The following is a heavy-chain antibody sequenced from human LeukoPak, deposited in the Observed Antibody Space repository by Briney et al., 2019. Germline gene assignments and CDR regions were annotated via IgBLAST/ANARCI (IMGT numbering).Heavy chain of an antibody. V-gene: IGHV3-30*02. CDR3: SPAITGY. CDR2: IRYDGNKK. Sequence: GGSLRLSCAASGFTFSNYDMHWVRQAPGKGLEWVAFIRYDGNKKYYADSVKGRFTISRDNSKNTLYLQMNSLRAEDTAVYYSSPAITGYWGQGTLVTVSS. J-gene: IGHJ4*02. CDR1: GFTFSNYD. D-gene: IGHD2-21*02.